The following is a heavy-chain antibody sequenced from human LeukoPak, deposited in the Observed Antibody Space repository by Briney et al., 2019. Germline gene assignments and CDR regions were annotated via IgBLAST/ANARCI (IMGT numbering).Heavy chain of an antibody. CDR1: GFTFSNYG. D-gene: IGHD1-14*01. CDR3: AKSRAPTADPDAFDI. CDR2: IRSDGSKT. V-gene: IGHV3-30*02. J-gene: IGHJ3*02. Sequence: GGSLRLSCAASGFTFSNYGIHWVRQAPGKGLEWVAFIRSDGSKTYYADSVKGRFTISRDNSKNSLYLQMNSLRTEDTAVYYCAKSRAPTADPDAFDIWGQGTMVTVSS.